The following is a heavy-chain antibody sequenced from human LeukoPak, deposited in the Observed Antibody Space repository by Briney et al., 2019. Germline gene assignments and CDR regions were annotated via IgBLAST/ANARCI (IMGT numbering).Heavy chain of an antibody. J-gene: IGHJ6*02. Sequence: GGSLRLSCAASGLTFSSYAMHWVRQAPGKGLEWVAVISYDGSNKYYADSVKGRFTISRDNSKNTLYLQMNSLRAEDTAVYYCARDGIVVVVAATPGYYGMDVWGQGTTVTVSS. D-gene: IGHD2-15*01. CDR1: GLTFSSYA. V-gene: IGHV3-30-3*01. CDR3: ARDGIVVVVAATPGYYGMDV. CDR2: ISYDGSNK.